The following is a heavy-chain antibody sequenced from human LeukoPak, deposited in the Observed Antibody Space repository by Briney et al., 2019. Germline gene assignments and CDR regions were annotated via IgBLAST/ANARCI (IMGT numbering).Heavy chain of an antibody. CDR2: IYYSGST. CDR1: GGSMSPYH. Sequence: SETLSLTCTVSGGSMSPYHWGWIRQPPGKGLEWTGYIYYSGSTNYNPSLNSRVTISVDTSKNQFSLRLSSVTAADTAIYYCARAVYGRFDYWGQGTLVTVSS. J-gene: IGHJ4*02. CDR3: ARAVYGRFDY. V-gene: IGHV4-59*08. D-gene: IGHD2-8*01.